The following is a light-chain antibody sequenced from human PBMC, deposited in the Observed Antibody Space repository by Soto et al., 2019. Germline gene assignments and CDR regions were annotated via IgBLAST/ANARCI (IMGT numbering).Light chain of an antibody. CDR2: EAA. CDR1: QSVSIS. V-gene: IGKV3-11*01. CDR3: QQRSSWPWT. Sequence: ERVMTQSPATLSLSPLERATISXRASQSVSISLAWYQQKPVKAPRFLIYEAANRAHGSPARIGGSGSVTDFTRTISSLEPEDFAVYYGQQRSSWPWTFGQGTKVDIK. J-gene: IGKJ1*01.